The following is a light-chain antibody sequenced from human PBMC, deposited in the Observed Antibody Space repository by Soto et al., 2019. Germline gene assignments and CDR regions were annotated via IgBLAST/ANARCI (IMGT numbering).Light chain of an antibody. CDR2: AAS. Sequence: DIQLTQSPSFLSASVGDRVTITCRASQGISSYLAWYQQKPGKAPKLLIFAASTLQSGVPSRFSGSGSGTEFTLTNSSLHPEDFATYYCQQLNTYPLSFGPGTKVDIK. J-gene: IGKJ3*01. V-gene: IGKV1-9*01. CDR3: QQLNTYPLS. CDR1: QGISSY.